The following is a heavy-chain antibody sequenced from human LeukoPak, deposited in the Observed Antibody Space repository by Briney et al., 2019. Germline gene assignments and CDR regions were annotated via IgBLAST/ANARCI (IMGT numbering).Heavy chain of an antibody. D-gene: IGHD1-26*01. J-gene: IGHJ3*02. CDR3: ARDFTGSYFAFDI. V-gene: IGHV4-61*01. CDR1: GGSVSSDYFY. Sequence: SETLSLSCTVSGGSVSSDYFYWIWIRQPPGKGLEWIGYISYSGNTNYNPSLKSRVTISEDTSKNQFSLKLSSVTAADTAIYYCARDFTGSYFAFDIWGQGTMVTVSS. CDR2: ISYSGNT.